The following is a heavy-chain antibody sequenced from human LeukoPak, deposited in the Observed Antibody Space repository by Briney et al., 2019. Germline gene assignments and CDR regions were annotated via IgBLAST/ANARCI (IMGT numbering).Heavy chain of an antibody. D-gene: IGHD6-6*01. Sequence: ASVKVSCEASGYTFTSYDINWVRQATGQGLEWMGWMNPNSGNTGYAQKFQGRVTITRNTSISTAYMELSSLRSEDTAVYYCARSVAARSREGDYHYYMDVWGKGTTVTVSS. CDR2: MNPNSGNT. J-gene: IGHJ6*03. CDR3: ARSVAARSREGDYHYYMDV. V-gene: IGHV1-8*03. CDR1: GYTFTSYD.